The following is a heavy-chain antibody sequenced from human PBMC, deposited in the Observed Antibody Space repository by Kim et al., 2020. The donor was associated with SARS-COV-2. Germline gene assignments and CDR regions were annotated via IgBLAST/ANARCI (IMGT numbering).Heavy chain of an antibody. V-gene: IGHV3-7*03. CDR3: AGGGWLANWFDP. D-gene: IGHD6-19*01. Sequence: YSVDSVKGRFTISRDNAKNSLYLKMNSLRAEDTAVYYCAGGGWLANWFDPWGQGTLVTVSS. J-gene: IGHJ5*02.